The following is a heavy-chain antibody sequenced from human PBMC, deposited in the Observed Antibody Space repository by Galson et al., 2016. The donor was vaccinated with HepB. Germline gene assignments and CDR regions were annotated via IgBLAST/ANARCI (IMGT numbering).Heavy chain of an antibody. D-gene: IGHD2-15*01. J-gene: IGHJ4*02. CDR2: IYRSGST. V-gene: IGHV4-4*02. CDR3: ARGGCPGDSCYIGLRGRTLDY. Sequence: SETLSLTCAVSGGSISSSNWWSWVRQPPGKGLEWIGEIYRSGSTNYNPSLKSRLTMSVDRSKNQFSLQLTSVTVADTAVYYCARGGCPGDSCYIGLRGRTLDYWGQGTLVTVSS. CDR1: GGSISSSNW.